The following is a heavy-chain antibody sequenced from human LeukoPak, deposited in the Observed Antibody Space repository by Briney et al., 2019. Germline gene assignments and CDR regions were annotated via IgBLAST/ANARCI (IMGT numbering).Heavy chain of an antibody. D-gene: IGHD1-7*01. CDR1: GGSFGFVY. Sequence: KPSETLSLTCAVYGGSFGFVYCSCSCQPPGNGLDWIGEINDSGRINYSPSLMSRVTVSVDTSKNQFSLRLTSVTATDTAVYYCARRWNYGRNYYIDVWGNGATVSVSS. J-gene: IGHJ6*03. CDR3: ARRWNYGRNYYIDV. V-gene: IGHV4-34*01. CDR2: INDSGRI.